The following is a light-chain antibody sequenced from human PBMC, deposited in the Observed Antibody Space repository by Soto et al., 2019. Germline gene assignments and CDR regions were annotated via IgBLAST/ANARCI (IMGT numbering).Light chain of an antibody. J-gene: IGLJ2*01. V-gene: IGLV7-43*01. CDR3: LLYYGGAQVL. Sequence: QAVVTQEPSLTVSPGGTVTLTCASSAGAVTSAYYTNWLQQKPGQAPRALIYSTSEKHSWTPARFSGSLLGGKAALTLSAAQPEDEADYYCLLYYGGAQVLVGGGTERTVL. CDR1: AGAVTSAYY. CDR2: STS.